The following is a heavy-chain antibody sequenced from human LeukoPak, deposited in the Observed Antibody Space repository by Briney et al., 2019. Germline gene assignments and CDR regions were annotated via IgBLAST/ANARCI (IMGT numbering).Heavy chain of an antibody. CDR1: GFTFSDYY. V-gene: IGHV3-11*05. J-gene: IGHJ6*02. D-gene: IGHD3-9*01. CDR3: ARDRALRYFDWLSQGPSNYYYGMDV. Sequence: KPGGSLRLSCAASGFTFSDYYMSWIRKAPGKGMGWVSYISSSSSYTNYADSVKGRFTISRDNAKNSLYLQMNSLRAEDTAVYYCARDRALRYFDWLSQGPSNYYYGMDVWGQGTTVTVSS. CDR2: ISSSSSYT.